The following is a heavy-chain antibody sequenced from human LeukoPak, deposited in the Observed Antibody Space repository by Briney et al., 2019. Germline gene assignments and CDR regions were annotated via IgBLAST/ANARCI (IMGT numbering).Heavy chain of an antibody. Sequence: SETLSLTCTVSRGSISGSIRSFYWSWLRQPPGKGLEWIGNISSSGSTNDNPSLRSRVTISVDASKNQFFLNLSSVSAADTAVYYCARIPLGYSGAYYFDYWGQGTLVTVSP. J-gene: IGHJ4*02. D-gene: IGHD5-12*01. CDR3: ARIPLGYSGAYYFDY. CDR2: ISSSGST. CDR1: RGSISGSIRSFY. V-gene: IGHV4-4*09.